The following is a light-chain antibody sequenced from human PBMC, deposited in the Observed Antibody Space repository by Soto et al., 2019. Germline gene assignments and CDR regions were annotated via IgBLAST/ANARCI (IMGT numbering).Light chain of an antibody. J-gene: IGKJ5*01. V-gene: IGKV3-15*01. CDR3: QQYNNWPPIT. CDR2: GAS. Sequence: IGLPPSPGTLSVSPGERAPVSCRAIQTVSSGFLAWYQQKPGQAPRLLIYGASTRATGIPARFSGSGSGTEFTLTISSLQSEDFAVYYCQQYNNWPPITFGQGTRLEIK. CDR1: QTVSSG.